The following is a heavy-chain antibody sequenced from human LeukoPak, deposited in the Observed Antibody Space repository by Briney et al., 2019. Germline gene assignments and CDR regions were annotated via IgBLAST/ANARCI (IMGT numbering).Heavy chain of an antibody. CDR1: GYTFTGYY. V-gene: IGHV1-2*02. D-gene: IGHD3-22*01. CDR2: INPDSGGT. Sequence: GASVKVSCKASGYTFTGYYMRWVRQAPGQGLEWMGWINPDSGGTNYAQKFQGRVTMTRDTSISTAYMELSRLRSDDTAVYYCASDAHVYYYDSSGYRYPDAFDIWGQGTMVTVSS. CDR3: ASDAHVYYYDSSGYRYPDAFDI. J-gene: IGHJ3*02.